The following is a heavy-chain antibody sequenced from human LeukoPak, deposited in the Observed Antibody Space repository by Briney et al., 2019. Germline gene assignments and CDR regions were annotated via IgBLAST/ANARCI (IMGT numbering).Heavy chain of an antibody. CDR2: ISSSGSTI. CDR1: GFTFSSYE. J-gene: IGHJ6*02. CDR3: VRDRKDIVVVPANYYYYGMDV. D-gene: IGHD2-2*01. Sequence: PGGSLRLSCAASGFTFSSYEMNWVRQAPGKGLEWVSYISSSGSTIYYADSVKGRFTISRDNAQNSLYLQMNSLRAEDTAVYYCVRDRKDIVVVPANYYYYGMDVWGQGTTVTVSS. V-gene: IGHV3-48*03.